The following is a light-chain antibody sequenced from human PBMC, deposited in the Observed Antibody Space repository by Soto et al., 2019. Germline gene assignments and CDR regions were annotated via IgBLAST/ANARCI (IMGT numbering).Light chain of an antibody. V-gene: IGKV3-15*01. J-gene: IGKJ2*01. CDR2: GAS. CDR3: HQYNNRPPYT. Sequence: EIVMTQSPATLSVSPGERATLSCRASQSVSTNVAWYQQRPGQAPRLLIYGASRRASGVPGRFSGSGSGTDFTLTISSLQSEDSAVYYCHQYNNRPPYTFCQGTQVEIK. CDR1: QSVSTN.